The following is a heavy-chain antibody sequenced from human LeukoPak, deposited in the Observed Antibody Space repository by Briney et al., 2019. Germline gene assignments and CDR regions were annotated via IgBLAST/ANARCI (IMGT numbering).Heavy chain of an antibody. J-gene: IGHJ4*02. CDR1: GYTFTSYG. CDR3: AREGGFSSSWYLDY. Sequence: ASVKVSCKASGYTFTSYGISWVRQAPGQGLEWMGWISAYNGNTNYAQKLQGRVTMTRDMSTSTVYMELSSLRSEDTAVYYCAREGGFSSSWYLDYWGQGTLVTVSS. CDR2: ISAYNGNT. V-gene: IGHV1-18*01. D-gene: IGHD6-13*01.